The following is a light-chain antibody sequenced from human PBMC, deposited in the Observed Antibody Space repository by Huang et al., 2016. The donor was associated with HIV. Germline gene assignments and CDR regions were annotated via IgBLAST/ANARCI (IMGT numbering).Light chain of an antibody. CDR2: DAS. Sequence: EIVLTQSPATLSLSPGEIATLSCRASQSVSSYLAWYQQQPGQAPRLLIYDASNRATVIPARFSGSGSGTDFTLTISSLEPEDFAVYYCQQRSNWPPLTFGGGTKVEIK. CDR3: QQRSNWPPLT. V-gene: IGKV3-11*01. J-gene: IGKJ4*01. CDR1: QSVSSY.